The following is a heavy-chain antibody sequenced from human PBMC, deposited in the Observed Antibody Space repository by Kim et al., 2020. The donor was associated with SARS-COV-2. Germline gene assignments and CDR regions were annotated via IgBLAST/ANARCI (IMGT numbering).Heavy chain of an antibody. CDR1: GFTFSSYW. D-gene: IGHD2-15*01. V-gene: IGHV3-74*01. J-gene: IGHJ4*02. Sequence: GGSLRISCAASGFTFSSYWMHWVRQAPGKGLVWVSRIKNDGSSTSYADSVRGRLTVSRDNAKNTLYLQMNSLRAEDTAVYYCTRDQGGYCSGGSCHSSGPFDYWGQGTLVTVSS. CDR3: TRDQGGYCSGGSCHSSGPFDY. CDR2: IKNDGSST.